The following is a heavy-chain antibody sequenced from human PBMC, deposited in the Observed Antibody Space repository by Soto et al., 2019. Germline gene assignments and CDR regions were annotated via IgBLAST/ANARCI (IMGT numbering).Heavy chain of an antibody. CDR2: INAGNGNT. D-gene: IGHD4-17*01. CDR3: ARDRTYYGDYMGDY. CDR1: GYTFTSYV. Sequence: ASVKVSCKASGYTFTSYVLHWMRQAPGQRPEWMGWINAGNGNTKYSQNFQERVTISKNTSASTVYMELRSLKSEDTAVYYCARDRTYYGDYMGDYWGQGTLVTVSS. V-gene: IGHV1-3*01. J-gene: IGHJ4*02.